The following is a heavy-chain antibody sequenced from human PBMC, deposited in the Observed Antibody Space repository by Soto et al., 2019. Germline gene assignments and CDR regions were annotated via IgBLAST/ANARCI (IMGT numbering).Heavy chain of an antibody. D-gene: IGHD3-3*01. CDR2: INPDSGGA. V-gene: IGHV1-2*04. Sequence: QVQLVQSGAEVKKPGAAVKVSCKASGYTFSDYYVHWVRLAPGQGLEWMGWINPDSGGARYAPSFQGCITMTWDTSNSTAFLELTRLRYNDTAMYFCARDRSGTGYDAFDVWGQGTTVIVSS. J-gene: IGHJ3*01. CDR1: GYTFSDYY. CDR3: ARDRSGTGYDAFDV.